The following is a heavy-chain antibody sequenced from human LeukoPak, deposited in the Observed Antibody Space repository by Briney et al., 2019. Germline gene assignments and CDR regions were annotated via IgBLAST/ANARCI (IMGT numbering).Heavy chain of an antibody. J-gene: IGHJ3*02. CDR1: GGSISSYY. D-gene: IGHD3-22*01. CDR2: IYYSGST. Sequence: SETLSLTCTVSGGSISSYYWSWIRQPPGKGLEWIGYIYYSGSTNYNPSLKSRVTISVDTSKNQFSLKLSSVTAADTAVYYCARDRKGWYYDSSGYYYQGGDDAFDIWGQGTMVTVSS. V-gene: IGHV4-59*01. CDR3: ARDRKGWYYDSSGYYYQGGDDAFDI.